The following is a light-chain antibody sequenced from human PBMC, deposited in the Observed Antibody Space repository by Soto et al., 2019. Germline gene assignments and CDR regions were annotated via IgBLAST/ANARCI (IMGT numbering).Light chain of an antibody. CDR3: QQRHKWPST. J-gene: IGKJ5*01. V-gene: IGKV3-11*01. CDR1: QSFRGL. CDR2: DAY. Sequence: VLTQSPVPLSLSPSESATLSCRASQSFRGLLAWYQQKPGQAPRLLIHDAYKRATGIPPRLSGSGSGTDFSLTISSLEPEDSAVYYCQQRHKWPSTFGQGARLEIK.